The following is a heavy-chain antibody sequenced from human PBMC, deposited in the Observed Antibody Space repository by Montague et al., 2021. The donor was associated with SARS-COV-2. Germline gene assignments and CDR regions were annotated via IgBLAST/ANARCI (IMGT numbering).Heavy chain of an antibody. D-gene: IGHD6-19*01. CDR2: INHSGST. J-gene: IGHJ6*02. Sequence: SETLSLTCAVYGGSFSGYYWSWIRQPPGKGLEWIGEINHSGSTNYNPSLKSRVTISVDTSKNQFSLKLSSVTAADTAVYYCARGVLGENRYASGWFLTHHYNSLDVWGQGTTVTVSS. V-gene: IGHV4-34*01. CDR3: ARGVLGENRYASGWFLTHHYNSLDV. CDR1: GGSFSGYY.